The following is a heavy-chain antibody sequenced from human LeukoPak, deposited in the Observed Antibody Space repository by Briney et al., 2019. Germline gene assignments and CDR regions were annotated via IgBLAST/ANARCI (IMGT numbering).Heavy chain of an antibody. CDR2: ISGSGGST. J-gene: IGHJ6*02. CDR3: ARDGPNVVVVAATRYYYGMDV. V-gene: IGHV3-23*01. Sequence: GGSLRLSCAASGFTFSSYAMSWVRQAPGKGLEWASAISGSGGSTYYADSVKGRFTISRDNAKNSLYLQMNSLRAEDTAVYYCARDGPNVVVVAATRYYYGMDVWGQGTTVTVSS. CDR1: GFTFSSYA. D-gene: IGHD2-15*01.